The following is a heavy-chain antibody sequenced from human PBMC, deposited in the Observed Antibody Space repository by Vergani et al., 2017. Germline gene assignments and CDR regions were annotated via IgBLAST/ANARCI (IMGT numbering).Heavy chain of an antibody. D-gene: IGHD3-10*01. CDR2: ISGSGGST. V-gene: IGHV3-23*01. J-gene: IGHJ4*02. CDR1: GFTFSSYA. CDR3: AKDRERAYYYGSGSYNFDY. Sequence: EVQLLESGGGLVQPGGSLRLSCAASGFTFSSYAMSLVRQAPGKGLEWVSAISGSGGSTYYADSVKGRFTISRDNSKNTLYLQMNSLRAEDTAVYYCAKDRERAYYYGSGSYNFDYWGQGTLVTVSS.